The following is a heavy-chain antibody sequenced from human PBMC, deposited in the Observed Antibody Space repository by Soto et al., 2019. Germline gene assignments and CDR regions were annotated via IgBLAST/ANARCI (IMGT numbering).Heavy chain of an antibody. D-gene: IGHD3-3*01. CDR1: GFTFSSYG. CDR3: AKDTTLNYDFWSGYNYGMDV. J-gene: IGHJ6*02. V-gene: IGHV3-30*18. CDR2: ISYDGSNK. Sequence: QVQLVESGGGVVQPGRSRRLSCAASGFTFSSYGMHGVRQAPGKGLEWGAVISYDGSNKYYEDSVKGRFTISRDNSKNTLYLQMNSLRAEDTAVYYCAKDTTLNYDFWSGYNYGMDVWGQGTTVTVSS.